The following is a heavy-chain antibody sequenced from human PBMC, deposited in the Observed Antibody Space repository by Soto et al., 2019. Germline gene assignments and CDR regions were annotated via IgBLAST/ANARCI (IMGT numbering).Heavy chain of an antibody. CDR3: ARQFDCSTSCYVLGY. CDR2: MNPNSGNT. V-gene: IGHV1-8*01. CDR1: GYTFTSYD. D-gene: IGHD2-2*01. J-gene: IGHJ4*02. Sequence: ASVKVSGKASGYTFTSYDINWVRQATEQGLEWMGWMNPNSGNTGYAQKFQGRVTMTRNTSISTAYMELSSLRSEDTAVYYCARQFDCSTSCYVLGYWGQGTLVTVSS.